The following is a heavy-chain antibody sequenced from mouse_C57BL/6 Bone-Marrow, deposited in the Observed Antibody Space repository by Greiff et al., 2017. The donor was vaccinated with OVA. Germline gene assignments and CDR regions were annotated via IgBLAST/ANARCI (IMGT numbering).Heavy chain of an antibody. CDR3: ARDAGGGSNWYFDV. CDR2: RRNKANDYTT. CDR1: GFTFSDFY. Sequence: EVKVVESGGGLVQSGRSLRLSCATSGFTFSDFYMEWVRPAPGKGLEWIAARRNKANDYTTEYSASVKGRFIVSRDTSQSILYLQMNALRAEDTAIYYCARDAGGGSNWYFDVWGTGTTVTVSS. D-gene: IGHD1-1*01. J-gene: IGHJ1*03. V-gene: IGHV7-1*01.